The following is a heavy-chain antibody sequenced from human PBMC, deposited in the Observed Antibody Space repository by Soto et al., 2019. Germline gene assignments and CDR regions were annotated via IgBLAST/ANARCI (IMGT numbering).Heavy chain of an antibody. CDR2: ISWNSGSI. D-gene: IGHD2-15*01. CDR1: GFTFDDYA. CDR3: AKDIGSTPEYYFDH. V-gene: IGHV3-9*01. Sequence: EVQLVESGGGLVQPGRSLRLSCAASGFTFDDYAMHWVRQAPGKGLEWVSGISWNSGSIGYADSVKGRFTISRDNAKNALYLEMNSLRAEDTALYYCAKDIGSTPEYYFDHWGQGTLVTVSS. J-gene: IGHJ4*02.